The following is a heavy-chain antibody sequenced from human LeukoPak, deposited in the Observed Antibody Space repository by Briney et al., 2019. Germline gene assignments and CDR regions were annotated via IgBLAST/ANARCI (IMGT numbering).Heavy chain of an antibody. CDR1: GFTFSSYG. Sequence: PGGSLILSCAASGFTFSSYGMHWVRQAPGKGLEWVAVISYDGSNKYYADSVKGRFTISRDNSRSTLYLQMNSLRPEDTAIYYCAREGYYGSGSPPSLYFDYWGQGTLVTVSS. CDR2: ISYDGSNK. CDR3: AREGYYGSGSPPSLYFDY. J-gene: IGHJ4*02. D-gene: IGHD3-10*01. V-gene: IGHV3-30*03.